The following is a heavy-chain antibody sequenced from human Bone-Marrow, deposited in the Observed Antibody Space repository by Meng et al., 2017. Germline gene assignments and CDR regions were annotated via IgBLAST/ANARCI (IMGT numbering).Heavy chain of an antibody. V-gene: IGHV3-30*04. Sequence: GESLKISFAAPGFTFSSYAMHWVRQAPGKGLEGVAVISYDGSNKYYADSVKGRFTISRDNSKNTLYQQMNSLRAEDTAVYYCARGFSGWLGMDYFDYWGQGTLVTVSS. D-gene: IGHD6-19*01. CDR3: ARGFSGWLGMDYFDY. CDR2: ISYDGSNK. J-gene: IGHJ4*02. CDR1: GFTFSSYA.